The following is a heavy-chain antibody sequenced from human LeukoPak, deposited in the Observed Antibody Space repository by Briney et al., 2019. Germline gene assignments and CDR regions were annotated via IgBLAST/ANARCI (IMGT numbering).Heavy chain of an antibody. V-gene: IGHV1-8*01. Sequence: WASVKVSCKASGYTFTSYDINWVRQATGQGLECMGWMNPNSGNTGYAQKFQGRVTMTRNTSISTAYMELSSLRSEDTAVYYCARGRDSGYLWYYYYMDVWGKGTTVTVSS. CDR1: GYTFTSYD. D-gene: IGHD5-12*01. J-gene: IGHJ6*03. CDR3: ARGRDSGYLWYYYYMDV. CDR2: MNPNSGNT.